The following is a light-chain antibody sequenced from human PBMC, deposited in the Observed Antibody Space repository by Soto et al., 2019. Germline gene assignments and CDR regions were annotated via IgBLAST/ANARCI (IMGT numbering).Light chain of an antibody. Sequence: EIGLTQSPATVSLSTGKRATLSCRASQSISNHLAWYQQKPGQAPRLLIYGASNRATGIPDRFSGSGSGTDFTLTISRLEPEDFAVYYCQQYGSSGTFGQGTKVDIK. CDR2: GAS. CDR1: QSISNH. V-gene: IGKV3-20*01. CDR3: QQYGSSGT. J-gene: IGKJ1*01.